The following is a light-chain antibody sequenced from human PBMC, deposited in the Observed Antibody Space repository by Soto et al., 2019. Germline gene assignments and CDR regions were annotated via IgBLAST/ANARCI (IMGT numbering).Light chain of an antibody. CDR3: QQYDNLPWT. J-gene: IGKJ1*01. CDR2: DAS. CDR1: QDISNY. V-gene: IGKV1-33*01. Sequence: DIQMTQYLSSLSASVGDRVTITCQASQDISNYLTWYQQKPGKAPKLLIYDASNLETGVPSRFSGSGSGTDFTFTITSLQPEDSATYYCQQYDNLPWTVGQGPKVEIK.